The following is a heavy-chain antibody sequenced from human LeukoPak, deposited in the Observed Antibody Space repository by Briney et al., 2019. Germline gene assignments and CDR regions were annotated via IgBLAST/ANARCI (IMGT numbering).Heavy chain of an antibody. J-gene: IGHJ3*02. Sequence: PGGSLRLSCVASGFTVSSSHMTWVRQAPGKGLEWVSVLYSGGSTYYADFVKGRFTISRDNSKNTLYLQMNSLRAEDTAVYYCARDKVDTAMVGWGAFDIWGQGTMVTVSS. V-gene: IGHV3-53*01. CDR3: ARDKVDTAMVGWGAFDI. CDR1: GFTVSSSH. CDR2: LYSGGST. D-gene: IGHD5-18*01.